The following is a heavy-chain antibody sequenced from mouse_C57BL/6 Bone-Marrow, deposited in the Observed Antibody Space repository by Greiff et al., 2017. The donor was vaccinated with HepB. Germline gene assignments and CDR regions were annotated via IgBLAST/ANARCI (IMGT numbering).Heavy chain of an antibody. J-gene: IGHJ1*03. CDR1: GFTFSNYW. D-gene: IGHD1-1*01. Sequence: EVHLVESGGGLVQPGGSMKLSCVASGFTFSNYWMNWVRQSPEKGLEWVAQIRLKSDNYATHYAESVKGRFTISRDDSKSSVYLQMNNLRAEDTGIYYCTASLYCNYWYFDVWGTGTTVTVSS. V-gene: IGHV6-3*01. CDR2: IRLKSDNYAT. CDR3: TASLYCNYWYFDV.